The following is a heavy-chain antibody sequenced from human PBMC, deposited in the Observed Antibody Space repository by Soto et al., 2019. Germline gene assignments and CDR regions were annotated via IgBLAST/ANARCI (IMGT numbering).Heavy chain of an antibody. D-gene: IGHD2-2*01. Sequence: SETLSLTCTVSGGSISSGGYYWSWIRQHPGKGLEWIGYIYYSGSTYYNPSLKSRVTISVDTSKNQFSLKLSSVTAADTAVYYCARVYLVVGPAAKHYYGMDVWGQGTTVTVSS. J-gene: IGHJ6*02. CDR2: IYYSGST. CDR1: GGSISSGGYY. CDR3: ARVYLVVGPAAKHYYGMDV. V-gene: IGHV4-31*03.